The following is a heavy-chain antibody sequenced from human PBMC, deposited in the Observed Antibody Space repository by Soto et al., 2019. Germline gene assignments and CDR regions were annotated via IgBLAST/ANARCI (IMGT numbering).Heavy chain of an antibody. J-gene: IGHJ3*02. Sequence: GESLKISCKASGYRFTSYWIGWVRQMQGNGLEWMGIIYPGDSDTRYSPSFQGQVTISADKSISTAYLQWSSLKASDTAMYYCARLTYYDILTGQPGAFDIWGQGTMVTVSS. D-gene: IGHD3-9*01. CDR3: ARLTYYDILTGQPGAFDI. CDR1: GYRFTSYW. V-gene: IGHV5-51*01. CDR2: IYPGDSDT.